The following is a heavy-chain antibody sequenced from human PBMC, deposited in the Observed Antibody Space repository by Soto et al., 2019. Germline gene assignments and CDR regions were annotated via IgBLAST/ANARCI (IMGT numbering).Heavy chain of an antibody. V-gene: IGHV1-24*01. Sequence: GASVKVSCKVSGYTLTELSMHCVRQAPGKGLEWMGGIIHAQNFQGRVTITADESTSTAYMELSSLRSEDTAMYYCARACGGRCYPMSNAFDIWGQGTMVTVSS. CDR1: GYTLTELS. CDR2: I. D-gene: IGHD2-15*01. CDR3: ARACGGRCYPMSNAFDI. J-gene: IGHJ3*02.